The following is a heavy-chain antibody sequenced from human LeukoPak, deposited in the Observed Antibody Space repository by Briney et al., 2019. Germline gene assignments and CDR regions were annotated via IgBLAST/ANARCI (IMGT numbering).Heavy chain of an antibody. D-gene: IGHD1-7*01. CDR1: GFTFSDYY. Sequence: GGSLRLSCAASGFTFSDYYMSWIRQAPGKGLEWVSYISSSGSTIYYADSVKGRFTISRDNAKNSLYLQMNSLRAEDTALYYCAKEMNYGPACMDVWGQGTTVTVSS. J-gene: IGHJ6*02. CDR2: ISSSGSTI. V-gene: IGHV3-11*01. CDR3: AKEMNYGPACMDV.